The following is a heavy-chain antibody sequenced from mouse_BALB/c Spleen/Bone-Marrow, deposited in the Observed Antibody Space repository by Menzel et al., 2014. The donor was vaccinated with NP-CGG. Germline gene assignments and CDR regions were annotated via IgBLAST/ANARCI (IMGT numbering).Heavy chain of an antibody. V-gene: IGHV14-3*02. CDR2: IDPANGNT. CDR3: ASYYYGSSLFAY. D-gene: IGHD1-1*01. CDR1: GSNIKDTY. J-gene: IGHJ3*01. Sequence: EVQLVESGAELVKPGASVKLSCTASGSNIKDTYMHWVKQRPEQGLEWIGRIDPANGNTKYDPKFQGKATITADTSSNTAYLQLSSLTSEDTAVYYCASYYYGSSLFAYWGQGTLVTVSA.